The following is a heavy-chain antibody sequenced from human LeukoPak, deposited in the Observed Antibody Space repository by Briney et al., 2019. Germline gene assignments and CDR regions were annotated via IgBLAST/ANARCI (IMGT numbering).Heavy chain of an antibody. CDR2: IYYSGST. Sequence: SETLSLTCTVSGGSISSYYWSWIRQPPGKGLEWIGYIYYSGSTNYNPSLKSRVTISVDTSKNQFSLNLSSVTAADTAVYYCARRNRYFDLFNYWGQGTLVTVSS. D-gene: IGHD3-9*01. J-gene: IGHJ4*02. CDR3: ARRNRYFDLFNY. CDR1: GGSISSYY. V-gene: IGHV4-59*08.